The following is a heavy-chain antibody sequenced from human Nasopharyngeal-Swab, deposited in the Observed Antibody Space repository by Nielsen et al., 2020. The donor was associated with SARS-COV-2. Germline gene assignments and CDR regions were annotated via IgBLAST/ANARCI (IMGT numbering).Heavy chain of an antibody. CDR3: ARHGLKGNWFDP. V-gene: IGHV5-51*01. J-gene: IGHJ5*02. D-gene: IGHD3-22*01. Sequence: VRQMPGKGLEWMGIIYPGDPDTRYSPSFQGQVTISAGKSISTAYLQWSSLKASDTAMYYCARHGLKGNWFDPWGQGTLVTVSS. CDR2: IYPGDPDT.